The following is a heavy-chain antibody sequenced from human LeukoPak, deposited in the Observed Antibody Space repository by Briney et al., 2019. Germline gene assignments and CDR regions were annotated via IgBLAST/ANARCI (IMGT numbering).Heavy chain of an antibody. D-gene: IGHD6-13*01. Sequence: ASVKVSCKASGFTFTSYDINWVRQAPGQGLEWMGWMNPNSGNTRYAQKVQGRVTMTEDTSTDTAYMELSSLRSEDTAVYYCATDERQQLALDYWGQGTLVTVSS. CDR1: GFTFTSYD. CDR2: MNPNSGNT. CDR3: ATDERQQLALDY. J-gene: IGHJ4*02. V-gene: IGHV1-8*01.